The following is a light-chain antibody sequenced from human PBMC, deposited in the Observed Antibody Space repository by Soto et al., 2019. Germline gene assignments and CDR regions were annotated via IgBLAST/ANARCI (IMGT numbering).Light chain of an antibody. CDR2: EVS. CDR1: SSDVGGYNY. J-gene: IGLJ1*01. CDR3: SSYTTSSTPYV. V-gene: IGLV2-14*01. Sequence: VLTQPASVSGSPGQSITISCTGTSSDVGGYNYVSWYQQHPGKAPKLMIYEVSNRPSGVSNRFSGSKSGNTASLTISGLQAEDEADYYCSSYTTSSTPYVFGTGTK.